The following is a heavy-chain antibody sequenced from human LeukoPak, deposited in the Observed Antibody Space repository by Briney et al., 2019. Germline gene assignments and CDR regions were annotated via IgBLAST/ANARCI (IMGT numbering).Heavy chain of an antibody. CDR1: GFTFSSYG. V-gene: IGHV3-33*01. D-gene: IGHD2-2*01. CDR3: AREAQDEYCSSTSCLYNWFDP. CDR2: IWYDGSNK. J-gene: IGHJ5*02. Sequence: GGSLRLSCAASGFTFSSYGMDWVRQAPGKGLEWVAFIWYDGSNKYYADSVKGRFTISRDNSKNTLYLQMNSLRAEDTAVYYCAREAQDEYCSSTSCLYNWFDPWGQGTLVTVSS.